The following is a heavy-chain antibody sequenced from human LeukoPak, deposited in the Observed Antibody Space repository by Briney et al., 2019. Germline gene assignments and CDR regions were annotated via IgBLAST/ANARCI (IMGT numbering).Heavy chain of an antibody. J-gene: IGHJ4*02. Sequence: SETLSLTCTVSGGSISSYYWSWIRQPAGKGLEWIGHIYNSGSTNYNPSLKGRVTMSVATSKNQFSLHLSSVTAADTAVNYCARSAFLVTAPGLYYFDYWGQGTLVAVSS. D-gene: IGHD6-13*01. CDR1: GGSISSYY. V-gene: IGHV4-4*07. CDR2: IYNSGST. CDR3: ARSAFLVTAPGLYYFDY.